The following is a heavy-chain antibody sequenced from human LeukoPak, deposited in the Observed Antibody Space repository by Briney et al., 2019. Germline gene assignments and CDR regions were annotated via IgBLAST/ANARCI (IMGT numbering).Heavy chain of an antibody. CDR1: GYTFTSYD. J-gene: IGHJ6*02. CDR2: MNPDSGNT. CDR3: VRGGILRYFDWLGSGGMDV. V-gene: IGHV1-8*01. D-gene: IGHD3-9*01. Sequence: ASVKVSCRTSGYTFTSYDIHWVRQAPGQGLEWMGWMNPDSGNTGYAQKFQGRVTMTRNTSISTAYMELSSLRSEDTAVYYCVRGGILRYFDWLGSGGMDVWGQGTTVTVSS.